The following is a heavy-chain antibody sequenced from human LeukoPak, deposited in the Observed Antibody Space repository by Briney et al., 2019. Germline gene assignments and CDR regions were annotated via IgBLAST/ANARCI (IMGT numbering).Heavy chain of an antibody. CDR2: ITGSGSNT. D-gene: IGHD2-21*01. J-gene: IGHJ4*02. CDR3: ARGIPFDY. Sequence: GGSLRLSCAASGFTFNDYAISWVRQAPGKGLEWVSAITGSGSNTYYADSVKGRFTITKDTSKNTLYLQMTSLRAEDTAVYYCARGIPFDYWGQGTLVTVSS. V-gene: IGHV3-23*01. CDR1: GFTFNDYA.